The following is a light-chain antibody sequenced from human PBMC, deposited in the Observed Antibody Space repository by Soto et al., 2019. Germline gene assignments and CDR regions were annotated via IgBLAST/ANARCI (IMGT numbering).Light chain of an antibody. CDR1: QSVSSN. CDR2: DTS. Sequence: EIWMTQSPVTLSGSTGGRAILSWRASQSVSSNLDWYRQKPGQPPRLLISDTSNRATGIPARLSGSGSGTDFTITISSMQPEDFGVYYCQQRSNWRITFGQGTRLEIK. CDR3: QQRSNWRIT. V-gene: IGKV3D-11*03. J-gene: IGKJ5*01.